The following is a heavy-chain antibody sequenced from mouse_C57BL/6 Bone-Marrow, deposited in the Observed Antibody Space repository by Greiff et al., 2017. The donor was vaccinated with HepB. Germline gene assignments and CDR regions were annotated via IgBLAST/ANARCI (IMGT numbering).Heavy chain of an antibody. J-gene: IGHJ2*01. V-gene: IGHV1-55*01. CDR2: IYPGSGST. D-gene: IGHD4-1*01. Sequence: QVHVKQPGAELVKPGASVKMSCTASGYTFTSYWLTWVKQRPGQGLEWIGAIYPGSGSTNYNEKFKSKATLTVDTSSSTAYMQHSSLTSEDSAVYYWARDWENFYYWGQGTTLTVSS. CDR3: ARDWENFYY. CDR1: GYTFTSYW.